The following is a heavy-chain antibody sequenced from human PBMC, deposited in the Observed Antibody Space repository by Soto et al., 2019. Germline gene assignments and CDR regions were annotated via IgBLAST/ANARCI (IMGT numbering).Heavy chain of an antibody. V-gene: IGHV4-34*01. D-gene: IGHD3-10*01. J-gene: IGHJ6*02. CDR1: GGSFSGYY. Sequence: PSETLSLTCAVYGGSFSGYYWSWIRQPPGKGLEWIGEINHSGSTNYNPSLKSRVTISVDTSKNQFSLKLSSVTAADTAVYYCARGGDYYGSGSYYNLYYYYGMDVWGQGTTVTVSS. CDR3: ARGGDYYGSGSYYNLYYYYGMDV. CDR2: INHSGST.